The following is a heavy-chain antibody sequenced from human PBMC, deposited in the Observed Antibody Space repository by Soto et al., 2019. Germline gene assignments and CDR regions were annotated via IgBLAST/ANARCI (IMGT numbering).Heavy chain of an antibody. CDR2: IIPIPGIA. CDR3: ARRGMGATYYYYGMDV. V-gene: IGHV1-69*02. D-gene: IGHD1-26*01. CDR1: GGTFSSYT. J-gene: IGHJ6*02. Sequence: QVQLVQSGAEVKKPGSSVKVSCKASGGTFSSYTISWVRQAPGQGLEWMGRIIPIPGIANYAQKFQGRVTITADKSTSTAYMELSSLRSEDTAVYYCARRGMGATYYYYGMDVWGQGTTVTVSS.